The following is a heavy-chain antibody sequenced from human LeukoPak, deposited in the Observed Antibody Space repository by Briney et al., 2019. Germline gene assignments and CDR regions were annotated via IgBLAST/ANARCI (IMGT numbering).Heavy chain of an antibody. CDR2: IYSSGST. Sequence: GGSLRLSCAASGFNVSNNYMTWVRQAPGKGLEWVSLIYSSGSTYYADSVKGRFTISRDNSKNTLYLQVNSVSAEDTAVYYCARELRYGGNPGTGDYGMDVWGQGTTVTVSS. D-gene: IGHD4-23*01. CDR3: ARELRYGGNPGTGDYGMDV. J-gene: IGHJ6*02. V-gene: IGHV3-53*01. CDR1: GFNVSNNY.